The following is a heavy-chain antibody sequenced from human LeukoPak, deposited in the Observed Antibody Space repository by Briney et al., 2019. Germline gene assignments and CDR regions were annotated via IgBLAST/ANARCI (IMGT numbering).Heavy chain of an antibody. CDR3: ARSRSVAGPPWFDP. Sequence: SETLSLTCAVYGGSFSGYYWSWIRQPPGKGLEWIGEINHSGSTNYNPSLKSRVTISVDTSKNQFSLKLSSVTAADTAVYYCARSRSVAGPPWFDPWGQGTLVTVSS. D-gene: IGHD6-19*01. CDR1: GGSFSGYY. CDR2: INHSGST. V-gene: IGHV4-34*01. J-gene: IGHJ5*02.